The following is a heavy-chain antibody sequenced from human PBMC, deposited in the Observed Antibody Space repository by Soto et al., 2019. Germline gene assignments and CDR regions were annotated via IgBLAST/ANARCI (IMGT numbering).Heavy chain of an antibody. CDR1: GGSVRSSGYY. D-gene: IGHD2-15*01. V-gene: IGHV4-39*01. CDR2: LYSSGKT. Sequence: SETLSLPCTVSGGSVRSSGYYWAWIRQPPGKGLEWIGSLYSSGKTYRNPPLKSRVSMSDDTSKNQLSLRLSSVSAADTAVHYCARIILAFTEAIDSWGQGTLVTV. CDR3: ARIILAFTEAIDS. J-gene: IGHJ4*02.